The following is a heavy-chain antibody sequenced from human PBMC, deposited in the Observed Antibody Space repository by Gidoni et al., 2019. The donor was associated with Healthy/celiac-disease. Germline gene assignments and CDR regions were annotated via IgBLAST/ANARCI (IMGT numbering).Heavy chain of an antibody. D-gene: IGHD6-13*01. CDR1: GFTFSSYG. V-gene: IGHV3-30*18. J-gene: IGHJ6*02. CDR3: AKEEDSSSWYNLIGISRVGGTYYGMDV. CDR2: ISYDGSNK. Sequence: QVQLVESGGGVVQPGRSLRLSCAASGFTFSSYGMHWVRQAPGKGLEWVAVISYDGSNKYYADSVKGRFTISRDNSKNTLYLQMNSLRAEDTAVYYCAKEEDSSSWYNLIGISRVGGTYYGMDVWGQGTTVTVSS.